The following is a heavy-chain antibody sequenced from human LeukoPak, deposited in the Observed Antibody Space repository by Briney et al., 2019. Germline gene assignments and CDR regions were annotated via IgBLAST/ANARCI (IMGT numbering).Heavy chain of an antibody. CDR3: ARRLDSSSWGYYYYMDV. CDR1: GYTFTSYG. V-gene: IGHV1-18*01. Sequence: GASGKVSCKASGYTFTSYGISWVRQAPGQGLEWMGWIGAYNGNTNYAQKLQGRVTMTTDTSTSTAYMELRSLRSDDTAVYYCARRLDSSSWGYYYYMDVWGKGTTVTVS. CDR2: IGAYNGNT. J-gene: IGHJ6*03. D-gene: IGHD6-13*01.